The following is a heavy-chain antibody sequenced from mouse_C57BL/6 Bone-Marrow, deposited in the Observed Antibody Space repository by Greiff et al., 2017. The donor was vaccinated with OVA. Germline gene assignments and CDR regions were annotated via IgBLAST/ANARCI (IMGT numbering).Heavy chain of an antibody. J-gene: IGHJ1*03. CDR1: GFTFSSYA. V-gene: IGHV5-4*01. D-gene: IGHD1-1*01. CDR3: AREGTYGSGYGWYFDV. CDR2: ISDGGSYT. Sequence: EVQLVESGGGLVKPGGSLKLSCAASGFTFSSYAMSWVRQTPEKRLEWVATISDGGSYTYYPDNVKGRFTISRDNAKNNLYLQMSHLKSEDTAMYYCAREGTYGSGYGWYFDVWGTGTTVTVSA.